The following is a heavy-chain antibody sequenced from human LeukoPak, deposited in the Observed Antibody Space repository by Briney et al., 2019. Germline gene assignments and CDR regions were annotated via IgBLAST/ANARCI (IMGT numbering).Heavy chain of an antibody. CDR2: INPSSGGT. Sequence: ASVKVSCKASGYTFTAQYMHWVRQAPGQGLEWMGRINPSSGGTNYVQKFQGRVTTTRDTSITTAYMELTSLRSDDTAVYYRASGTTERIDYWGQGTLVTVSS. V-gene: IGHV1-2*06. CDR3: ASGTTERIDY. J-gene: IGHJ4*02. CDR1: GYTFTAQY. D-gene: IGHD1-1*01.